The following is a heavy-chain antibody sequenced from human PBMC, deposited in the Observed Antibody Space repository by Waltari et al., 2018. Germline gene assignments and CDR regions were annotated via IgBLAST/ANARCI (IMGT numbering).Heavy chain of an antibody. Sequence: QITLKESGPTLVKPTQTLTLTCSFSGFSLSTSGVGVGWIRQPPGKALEWLALIYWNDDKRYSPSLKSRLTITKDTSKNQVVLTMTNMDPVDTATYYCAHRLERFLEWLLGYFDYWGQGTLVTVSS. J-gene: IGHJ4*02. CDR2: IYWNDDK. CDR1: GFSLSTSGVG. CDR3: AHRLERFLEWLLGYFDY. D-gene: IGHD3-3*01. V-gene: IGHV2-5*01.